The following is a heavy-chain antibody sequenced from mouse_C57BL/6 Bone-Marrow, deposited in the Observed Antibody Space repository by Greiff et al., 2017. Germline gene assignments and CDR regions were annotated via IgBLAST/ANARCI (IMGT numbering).Heavy chain of an antibody. Sequence: VQLQQSGAELAKPGASVKLSCKASGYTFTSYWMHWVKQRPGQGLEWIGYINPSSGYTKYNQKFKDKATLTADKSSSTAYMQLSSLTYEDAAVYYCAKGYYGSWYFDVWGTGTTVTVSS. CDR2: INPSSGYT. CDR3: AKGYYGSWYFDV. CDR1: GYTFTSYW. J-gene: IGHJ1*03. D-gene: IGHD1-1*01. V-gene: IGHV1-7*01.